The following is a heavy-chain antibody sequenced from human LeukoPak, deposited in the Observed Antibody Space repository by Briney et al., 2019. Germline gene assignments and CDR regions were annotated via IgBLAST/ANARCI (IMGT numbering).Heavy chain of an antibody. Sequence: ASVKVSCKASGYTFTSYGISWVRQAPGQGLEWMGWISAYNGNTNYAQKLQGRVTMTTDTSTSTAYMELRSLRSDDTAVYYCARGLLDDYTHPAAFDIWGQGTMVTVSS. CDR2: ISAYNGNT. J-gene: IGHJ3*02. CDR3: ARGLLDDYTHPAAFDI. D-gene: IGHD5-24*01. V-gene: IGHV1-18*01. CDR1: GYTFTSYG.